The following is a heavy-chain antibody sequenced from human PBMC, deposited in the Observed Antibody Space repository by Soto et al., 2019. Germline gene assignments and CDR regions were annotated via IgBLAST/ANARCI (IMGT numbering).Heavy chain of an antibody. CDR2: IYWDDDK. D-gene: IGHD4-4*01. CDR3: AHIRRDYSHYVSPYYFDY. CDR1: GFSLSTSGVG. J-gene: IGHJ4*02. Sequence: QITLKESGPTLVKPTQTLTLTCTFSGFSLSTSGVGVGWIRQPPGKALEWLALIYWDDDKRYSPSLKSRLTITKDTSKNQVVLTMTNMDPVDTATYYCAHIRRDYSHYVSPYYFDYWGQGTLVTVSS. V-gene: IGHV2-5*02.